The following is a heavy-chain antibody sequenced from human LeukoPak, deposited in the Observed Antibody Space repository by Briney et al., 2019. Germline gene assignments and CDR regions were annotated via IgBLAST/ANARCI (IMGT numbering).Heavy chain of an antibody. V-gene: IGHV5-51*01. J-gene: IGHJ4*02. CDR3: ARHSDAAMVVDY. D-gene: IGHD5-18*01. CDR2: IYPGDSDT. CDR1: GYSFTNYW. Sequence: PGESLKISCKGSGYSFTNYWIGWVRQMSGKGLEWMGIIYPGDSDTTYSPSFQGQVTISVDKSINTAYLQWSSLKASDAAMYYCARHSDAAMVVDYWGQGTLVTVSS.